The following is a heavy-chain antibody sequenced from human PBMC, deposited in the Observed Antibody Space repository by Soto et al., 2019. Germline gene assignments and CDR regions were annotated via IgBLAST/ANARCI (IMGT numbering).Heavy chain of an antibody. CDR3: ARGKYCISTSCYSGWFDP. CDR2: INAGNGNT. J-gene: IGHJ5*02. Sequence: ASVKVSCKASGYTFTSYAMHWVRQAPGQRLEWMGWINAGNGNTKYSQKFQGRVTITRDTSASTAYMELSSLRSEDTAVYYCARGKYCISTSCYSGWFDPSGKGNLVTVSS. D-gene: IGHD2-2*01. V-gene: IGHV1-3*01. CDR1: GYTFTSYA.